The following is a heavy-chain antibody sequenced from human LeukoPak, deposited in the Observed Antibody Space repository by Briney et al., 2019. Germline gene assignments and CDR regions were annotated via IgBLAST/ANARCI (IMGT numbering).Heavy chain of an antibody. CDR2: ISGSGGST. Sequence: GGSLRLSCAVSGFTFSNYAMSWVRQAPGKGLEWVSAISGSGGSTYYADSVKGRFTISRDNSKNTLYLQMNSLRAEDTAVYYCAKDWVVGATPEYFQHWGQGTLVTVSS. CDR3: AKDWVVGATPEYFQH. V-gene: IGHV3-23*01. J-gene: IGHJ1*01. D-gene: IGHD1-26*01. CDR1: GFTFSNYA.